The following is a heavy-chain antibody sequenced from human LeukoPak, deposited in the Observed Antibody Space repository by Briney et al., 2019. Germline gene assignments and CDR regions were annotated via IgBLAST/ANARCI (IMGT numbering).Heavy chain of an antibody. CDR2: IYYSGST. J-gene: IGHJ4*02. Sequence: SETLSLTCTVSGGSISSYYWSWIRQPPGKGLEWIGYIYYSGSTNYNPSLKSRVTISVDTSKNQFSLKLSSVTAADTAVYYCARGGYCSGGSCYQESDRIDYWGQGTLVTVSS. D-gene: IGHD2-15*01. V-gene: IGHV4-59*12. CDR1: GGSISSYY. CDR3: ARGGYCSGGSCYQESDRIDY.